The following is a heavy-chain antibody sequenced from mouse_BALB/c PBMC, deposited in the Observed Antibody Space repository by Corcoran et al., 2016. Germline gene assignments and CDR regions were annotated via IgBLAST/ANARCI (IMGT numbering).Heavy chain of an antibody. CDR1: GYTFTNYG. Sequence: QIQLVQSGPELKKPGENVKISCKASGYTFTNYGMNWVKQAPGKGLKWMGWINTYTGEQTYADEFKGRFAFSLEHSARTAYLQINNLKNEDTATYFCAITTVVATFAYWGQGTLVTVSA. J-gene: IGHJ3*01. CDR3: AITTVVATFAY. D-gene: IGHD1-1*01. CDR2: INTYTGEQ. V-gene: IGHV9-3-1*01.